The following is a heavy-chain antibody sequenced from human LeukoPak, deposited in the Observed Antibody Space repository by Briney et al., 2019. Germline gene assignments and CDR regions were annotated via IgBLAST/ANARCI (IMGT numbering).Heavy chain of an antibody. Sequence: PGGSLRLSCAASGFIFTHYWMTLVRQAPGKGLEWVANIMKDGGDKQYVYSVKGRFTTSRDNAKNSVYLQMDGLRAEDTAVYYCVRDRDYYVFDLWGQGTLVTVSS. D-gene: IGHD3-10*02. CDR1: GFIFTHYW. CDR3: VRDRDYYVFDL. CDR2: IMKDGGDK. J-gene: IGHJ4*02. V-gene: IGHV3-7*01.